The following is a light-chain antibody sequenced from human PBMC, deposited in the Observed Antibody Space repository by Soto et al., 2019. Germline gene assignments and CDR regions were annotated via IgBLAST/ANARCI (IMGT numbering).Light chain of an antibody. V-gene: IGKV1-27*01. CDR2: AAS. CDR1: QAISNT. J-gene: IGKJ4*01. Sequence: DIQMTQSPSSLSASVGGRATITCRASQAISNTLAWYQQRPGKAPKLLIFAASTLQAGVPPRFSGSRSGTDFTLTISSLQPEDVATYYYQKYNSVPALTFGGGTKVESK. CDR3: QKYNSVPALT.